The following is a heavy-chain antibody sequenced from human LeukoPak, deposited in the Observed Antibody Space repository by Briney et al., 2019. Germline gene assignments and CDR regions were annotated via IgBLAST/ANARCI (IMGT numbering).Heavy chain of an antibody. J-gene: IGHJ4*02. D-gene: IGHD5-18*01. CDR1: DFTFSSYW. V-gene: IGHV3-21*01. CDR2: ISSSSSNI. CDR3: ASGSSARWYFDY. Sequence: GGSLRLSCAASDFTFSSYWMIWLRQAPGKGLEWVSSISSSSSNIYYADSVKGRLAISRDNAKNSLYLQMNSLGAEDTAVYYCASGSSARWYFDYWGQGTLVTVSS.